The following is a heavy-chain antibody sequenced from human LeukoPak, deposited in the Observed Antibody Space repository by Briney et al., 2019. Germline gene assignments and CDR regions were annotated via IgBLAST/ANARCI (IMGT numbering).Heavy chain of an antibody. CDR3: ARGGCSGGSCYYWYFDL. Sequence: GGSLRLSCAASGFTFSSYWMHWVRQAPGKGLVWVSRISSDGSSTSYADSVKGRFTISRDNAKNSLYLQMNSLRAEDTAVYYCARGGCSGGSCYYWYFDLWGRGTLVTVSS. J-gene: IGHJ2*01. CDR1: GFTFSSYW. CDR2: ISSDGSST. D-gene: IGHD2-15*01. V-gene: IGHV3-74*01.